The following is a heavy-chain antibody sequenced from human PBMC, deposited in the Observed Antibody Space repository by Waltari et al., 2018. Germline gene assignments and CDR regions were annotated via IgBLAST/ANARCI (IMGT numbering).Heavy chain of an antibody. J-gene: IGHJ3*02. CDR1: GYSISSGYY. Sequence: QVQLQESGPGLVKPSETLSLTCAVSGYSISSGYYWGWIRQPPGKGLEWIGSIYHSGSTYYTPSLKSRVTISVDTSKNQFSLKLSSVTAADTAVYYCASGWGDGAFDIWGQGTMVTVSS. CDR2: IYHSGST. CDR3: ASGWGDGAFDI. V-gene: IGHV4-38-2*01. D-gene: IGHD3-16*01.